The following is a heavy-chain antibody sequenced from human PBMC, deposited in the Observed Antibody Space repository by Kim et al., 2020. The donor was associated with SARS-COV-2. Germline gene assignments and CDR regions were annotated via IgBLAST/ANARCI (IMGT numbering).Heavy chain of an antibody. J-gene: IGHJ4*02. CDR3: ARGGVARGPFDY. D-gene: IGHD3-3*01. Sequence: YNPSLKSRVTISVDTSKNQFSLKLSSVTAADTAVYYCARGGVARGPFDYWGQGTLVTVSS. V-gene: IGHV4-34*01.